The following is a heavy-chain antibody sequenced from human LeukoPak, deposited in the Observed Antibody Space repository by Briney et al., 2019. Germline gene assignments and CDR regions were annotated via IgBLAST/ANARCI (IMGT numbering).Heavy chain of an antibody. V-gene: IGHV4-34*01. CDR3: ARATYYYDSSGYYLDY. J-gene: IGHJ4*02. CDR2: INHSGST. Sequence: PSETLSLTCAVYGGSFSGYYWSWIRQPPGKGLEWIGEINHSGSTNYNPSLKSRVTISVDTSKNQFSLKLSSVTAADTAVYYRARATYYYDSSGYYLDYWGQGTLVTVSS. CDR1: GGSFSGYY. D-gene: IGHD3-22*01.